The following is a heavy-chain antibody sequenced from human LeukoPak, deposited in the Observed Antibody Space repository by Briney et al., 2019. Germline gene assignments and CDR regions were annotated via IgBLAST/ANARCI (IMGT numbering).Heavy chain of an antibody. J-gene: IGHJ3*02. D-gene: IGHD3-9*01. V-gene: IGHV4-61*05. CDR2: IYYSGST. Sequence: TASETLSLTCTVSGGSISSSSYYWSWIRQPPGKGLEWIGYIYYSGSTNYNPSLKSRVTISVDTSKNQFSLKLSSVTAADTAVYYCARAHVLRYFDWFPTIYAFDIWGQGTMVTVSS. CDR1: GGSISSSSYY. CDR3: ARAHVLRYFDWFPTIYAFDI.